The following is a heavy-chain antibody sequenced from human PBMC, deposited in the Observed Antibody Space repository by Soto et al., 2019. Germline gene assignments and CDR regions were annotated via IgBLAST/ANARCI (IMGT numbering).Heavy chain of an antibody. CDR2: IYYSGGT. Sequence: SETLSLTCTVSGGSIRSDSWSWIRQPPGKGLEWVGYIYYSGGTSYNPSLKSRVTISVDTSKNQFSLKLSSVTTADTAMYYCATLNWNNYF. D-gene: IGHD1-20*01. CDR3: ATLNWNNYF. CDR1: GGSIRSDS. J-gene: IGHJ4*01. V-gene: IGHV4-59*01.